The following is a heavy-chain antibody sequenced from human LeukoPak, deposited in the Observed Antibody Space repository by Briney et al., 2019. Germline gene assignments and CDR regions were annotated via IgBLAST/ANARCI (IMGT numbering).Heavy chain of an antibody. Sequence: GGSLRLSCAASGSTFSNFNMNWVRQAPGKGLEWVSYISSSTSTINYADSVKGRFTISRDNGENSLFLQMNSLRAEDTAVYYCARDLIAAAGPDYWGQGTLVTVSS. CDR1: GSTFSNFN. D-gene: IGHD6-13*01. J-gene: IGHJ4*02. CDR3: ARDLIAAAGPDY. V-gene: IGHV3-48*01. CDR2: ISSSTSTI.